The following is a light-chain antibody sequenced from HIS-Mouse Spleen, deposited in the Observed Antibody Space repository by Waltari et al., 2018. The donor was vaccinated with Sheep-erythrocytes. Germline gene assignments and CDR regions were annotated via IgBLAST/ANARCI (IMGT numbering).Light chain of an antibody. V-gene: IGKV1-39*01. CDR2: AAS. CDR3: QQSDSTPPLT. J-gene: IGKJ4*01. CDR1: QSISSY. Sequence: DIQMTQSPSSLSASVGDRVTITCRASQSISSYLNWYQQTPGKAPKLLIYAASSLQSGVPSRFSGSGSGTDFTLTISSLQPEDFATYYCQQSDSTPPLTFGGGTKVEIK.